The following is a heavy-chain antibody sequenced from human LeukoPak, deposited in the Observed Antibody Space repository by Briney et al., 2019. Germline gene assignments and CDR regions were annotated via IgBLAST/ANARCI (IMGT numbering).Heavy chain of an antibody. D-gene: IGHD5-18*01. V-gene: IGHV3-7*05. CDR2: IKKDGSET. Sequence: PGGSLRLSCAGSGFTFSRWWMSWVRQGPGKGLEWVANIKKDGSETYYVDSVKGRFTISRDNAKNSLYLQMNSLRAEDTAVYYCARGAGMVPGDYWGQGSLVTVSS. CDR3: ARGAGMVPGDY. CDR1: GFTFSRWW. J-gene: IGHJ4*02.